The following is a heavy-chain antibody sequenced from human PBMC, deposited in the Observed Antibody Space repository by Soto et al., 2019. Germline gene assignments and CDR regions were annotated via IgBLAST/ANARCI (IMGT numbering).Heavy chain of an antibody. CDR3: ARDISGRYQIDY. J-gene: IGHJ4*02. CDR2: ISYDGSNK. Sequence: QVQLVESGGGVVQPGRCLRLSCAASGFTFSSYGIHWVRQAPGKGLEWVAMISYDGSNKQYADSVKGRFTISRDNSENTVYLQMNSLRAEDTAVYYCARDISGRYQIDYWGQGTLVTVSS. V-gene: IGHV3-30-3*01. D-gene: IGHD1-26*01. CDR1: GFTFSSYG.